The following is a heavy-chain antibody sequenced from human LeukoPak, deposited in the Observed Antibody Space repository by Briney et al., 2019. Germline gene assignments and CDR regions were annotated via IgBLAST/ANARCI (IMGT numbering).Heavy chain of an antibody. D-gene: IGHD5-18*01. V-gene: IGHV3-23*01. CDR2: IGGSGGHT. CDR1: GFTFSSYA. J-gene: IGHJ6*02. Sequence: PGGSLRLSCAASGFTFSSYAMSWVRQAPGKGLEWVSAIGGSGGHTYHADSVKGRFTISRDNSKNTLYLQMNSLRAEDTAVYCCAKDRGYSYGDYYYYGMDVWGQGTTVTVSS. CDR3: AKDRGYSYGDYYYYGMDV.